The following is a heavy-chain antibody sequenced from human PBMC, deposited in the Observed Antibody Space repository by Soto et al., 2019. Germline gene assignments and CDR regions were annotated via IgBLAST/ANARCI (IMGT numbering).Heavy chain of an antibody. CDR3: AKRELPRYFDL. CDR1: GYTFSDYY. CDR2: IDTSGTKI. V-gene: IGHV3-11*01. Sequence: GGSLRLSCAASGYTFSDYYMSWIRQAPGKGLEWISYIDTSGTKIYYADSVKGRFTITRDNAKNSLYLEMNSLRAEDTAVYYCAKRELPRYFDLWGRGTLVTVSS. D-gene: IGHD1-7*01. J-gene: IGHJ2*01.